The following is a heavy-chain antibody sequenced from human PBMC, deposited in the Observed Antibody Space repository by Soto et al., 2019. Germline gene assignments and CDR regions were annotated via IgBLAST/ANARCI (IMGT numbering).Heavy chain of an antibody. CDR1: GGSIGTYY. D-gene: IGHD3-9*01. Sequence: QVQLQESGPGLVKPSETLSLTCTVSGGSIGTYYWSWIRQPPGKGLEWIGYIYYRGNTDYNPSLKSRVTTSLDPPKNQFSLKLSSVTAADTAVYYCARHPGYYDILTGYTTYYFDYWGQGILVTVSS. CDR2: IYYRGNT. CDR3: ARHPGYYDILTGYTTYYFDY. V-gene: IGHV4-59*08. J-gene: IGHJ4*02.